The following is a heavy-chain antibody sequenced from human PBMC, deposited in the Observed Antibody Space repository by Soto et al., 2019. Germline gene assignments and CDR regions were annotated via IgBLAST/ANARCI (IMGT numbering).Heavy chain of an antibody. Sequence: ASLKVSCKASGYTFTSYAMHWVRQAPGQRLEWMGWINAGNGNTKYSQKFQGRVTMTTDTSTSTAYMELRSLRSDDTAVYYCARDTYYYDSSGYYDMAYWGQGTLVTVSS. CDR3: ARDTYYYDSSGYYDMAY. J-gene: IGHJ4*02. CDR1: GYTFTSYA. D-gene: IGHD3-22*01. CDR2: INAGNGNT. V-gene: IGHV1-3*01.